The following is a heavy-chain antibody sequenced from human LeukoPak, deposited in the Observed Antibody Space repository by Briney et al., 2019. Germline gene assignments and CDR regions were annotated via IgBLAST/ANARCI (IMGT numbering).Heavy chain of an antibody. D-gene: IGHD2-2*01. CDR2: IYYSGST. V-gene: IGHV4-59*08. J-gene: IGHJ2*01. CDR3: ARRDLCYWYFDL. Sequence: SETLSLTCTVSGGSISSYYWSWIRQPPGKGLEWIGYIYYSGSTNYTPSLKSRVTIPVDTSKNQFSLKLSSVTAADTAVYYCARRDLCYWYFDLWGRGTLVTVSS. CDR1: GGSISSYY.